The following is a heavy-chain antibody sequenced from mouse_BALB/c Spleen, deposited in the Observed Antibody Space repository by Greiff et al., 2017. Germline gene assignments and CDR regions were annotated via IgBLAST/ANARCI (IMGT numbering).Heavy chain of an antibody. V-gene: IGHV5-6-4*01. CDR2: ISSGGSYT. J-gene: IGHJ1*01. CDR1: GFTFSSYT. Sequence: EVQLVESGGGLVKPGGSLKLSCAASGFTFSSYTMSWVRQTPEKRLEWVATISSGGSYTYYPDSVKGRFTISRDNAKNTLYLQMSSLKSEDTAMYYCTRDTDLNFDVWGAGTTVTVSS. CDR3: TRDTDLNFDV.